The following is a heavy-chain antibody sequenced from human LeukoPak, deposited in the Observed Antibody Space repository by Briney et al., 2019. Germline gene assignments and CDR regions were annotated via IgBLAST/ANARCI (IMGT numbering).Heavy chain of an antibody. D-gene: IGHD5-12*01. V-gene: IGHV3-23*01. J-gene: IGHJ4*02. CDR2: ISGSGGST. CDR3: ARARWGYSGYDAEYYFDY. CDR1: GFTFSSYA. Sequence: PGGSLRLSCAASGFTFSSYAMNWVRQTPGKGLEWVSAISGSGGSTYYADSVKGRFTISRDNSKNTLYLQMNSLRAEDTAVYYCARARWGYSGYDAEYYFDYWGQGTLVTASS.